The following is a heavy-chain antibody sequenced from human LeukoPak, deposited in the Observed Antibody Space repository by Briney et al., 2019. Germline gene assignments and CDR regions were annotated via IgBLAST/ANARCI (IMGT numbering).Heavy chain of an antibody. CDR2: ISSSSSTI. D-gene: IGHD6-13*01. CDR1: GFTFSSYS. V-gene: IGHV3-48*04. Sequence: GGSLRLSCAASGFTFSSYSMNWVRQAPGKGLEWVSYISSSSSTIYYADSVKGRFTISRDNAKNSLYLQMNSLRAEDTAVYYCARLEYSSSWYSSSPDWDYWGQGTLVTVSS. CDR3: ARLEYSSSWYSSSPDWDY. J-gene: IGHJ4*02.